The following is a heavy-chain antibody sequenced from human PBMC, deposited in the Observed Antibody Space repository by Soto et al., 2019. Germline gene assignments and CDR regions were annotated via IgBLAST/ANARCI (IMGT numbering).Heavy chain of an antibody. CDR3: ASGRQWLISAYYFDY. CDR2: TYYRSKWYN. D-gene: IGHD6-19*01. J-gene: IGHJ4*02. V-gene: IGHV6-1*01. CDR1: GDSVSSSSAA. Sequence: SQTLSLTCAISGDSVSSSSAAWKWIRQSPSRGLEWLGRTYYRSKWYNDYAVSVKSRITINPDTSKNQFSLQLNSVTPEDTAVYYCASGRQWLISAYYFDYWGQGTLVTVSS.